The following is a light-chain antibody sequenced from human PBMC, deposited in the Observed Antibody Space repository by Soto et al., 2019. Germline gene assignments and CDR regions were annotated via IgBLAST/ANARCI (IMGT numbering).Light chain of an antibody. CDR2: KAT. V-gene: IGLV3-25*02. CDR1: ALPKQY. J-gene: IGLJ1*01. CDR3: QSADTSASCFV. Sequence: SYELTQPPSMSVSPGQTARITCSGDALPKQYSYWYQQKPGQAPILLIFKATERPAGVPERFSGSTSGTTVTLTISGVQAEDEADYYCQSADTSASCFVFGTGTKVTVL.